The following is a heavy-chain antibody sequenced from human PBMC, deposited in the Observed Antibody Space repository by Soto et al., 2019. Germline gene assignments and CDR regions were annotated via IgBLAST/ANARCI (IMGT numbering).Heavy chain of an antibody. Sequence: ASVNVSCKVSGYTLTELSMHWVRQAPGKGLEWMGGFDPEDGETIYAQKFQGRVTMTEDTSTDTAYMELSSLRSEDTAVYYCATDHRGLRFGEFLDALDIWGQGTMVTVSS. V-gene: IGHV1-24*01. CDR2: FDPEDGET. J-gene: IGHJ3*02. CDR1: GYTLTELS. D-gene: IGHD3-10*01. CDR3: ATDHRGLRFGEFLDALDI.